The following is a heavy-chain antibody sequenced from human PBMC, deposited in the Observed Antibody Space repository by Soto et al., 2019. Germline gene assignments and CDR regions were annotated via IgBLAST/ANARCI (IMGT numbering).Heavy chain of an antibody. V-gene: IGHV1-2*04. J-gene: IGHJ6*03. Sequence: GASVKVSCKASGYTFTGYYMHWVRQAPGQGLEWMGWINPNSGGTNYAQKFQGWVTMTRETSISTAYMELSRLRSDDTAVYYCARYVTSTGDYGDYYYYMDVWG. CDR2: INPNSGGT. D-gene: IGHD4-17*01. CDR3: ARYVTSTGDYGDYYYYMDV. CDR1: GYTFTGYY.